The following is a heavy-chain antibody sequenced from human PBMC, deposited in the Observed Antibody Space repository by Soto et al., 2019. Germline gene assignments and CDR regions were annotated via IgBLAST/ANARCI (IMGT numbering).Heavy chain of an antibody. J-gene: IGHJ6*02. V-gene: IGHV4-4*02. CDR3: AGGQGYKCHV. D-gene: IGHD5-12*01. CDR1: GGSITSNYW. CDR2: VSHSGST. Sequence: PSETLSLTCAVSGGSITSNYWSWARQPPGKGLEWIGEVSHSGSTIYNPSLGSRVTILVDKSQDQFSLKLNSVSAADTAVYYCAGGQGYKCHVWGQGTTVTVSS.